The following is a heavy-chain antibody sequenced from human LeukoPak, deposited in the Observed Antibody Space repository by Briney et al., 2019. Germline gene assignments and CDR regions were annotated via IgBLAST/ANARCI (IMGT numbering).Heavy chain of an antibody. CDR1: GFTFSSHG. CDR2: IWYDGSKK. Sequence: PGGSLRLSCAASGFTFSSHGIHWVRQAPGKGLEWVAIIWYDGSKKYYADSVKGRFTISRDNSKNTLYLQMNSLRAEDTAVYYCAKDSLVRAILHYWGQGTLVTVSS. J-gene: IGHJ4*02. V-gene: IGHV3-30*02. CDR3: AKDSLVRAILHY. D-gene: IGHD2-2*01.